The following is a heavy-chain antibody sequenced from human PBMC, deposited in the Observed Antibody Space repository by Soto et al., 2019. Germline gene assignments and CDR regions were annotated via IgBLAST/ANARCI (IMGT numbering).Heavy chain of an antibody. CDR1: GGSISSYY. D-gene: IGHD6-13*01. Sequence: PSETLSLTCTVSGGSISSYYWSWIRQPPGKGLEWIGYIYYSGSTNYNPSLKSRVTISVDTSKNQFSLKLSSVTAADTAVYYCAAVPGIAAAGAYYFDYWGQGTLVTVSS. CDR2: IYYSGST. V-gene: IGHV4-59*08. CDR3: AAVPGIAAAGAYYFDY. J-gene: IGHJ4*02.